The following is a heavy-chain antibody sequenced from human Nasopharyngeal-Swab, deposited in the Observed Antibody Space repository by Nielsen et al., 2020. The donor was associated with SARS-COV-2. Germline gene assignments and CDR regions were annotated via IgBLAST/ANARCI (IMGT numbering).Heavy chain of an antibody. CDR2: INAGNGNT. J-gene: IGHJ3*02. CDR1: GYSFTSYY. Sequence: ASVKVSCKASGYSFTSYYMHWVRQAPGQRLEWMGWINAGNGNTKYSQKFQGRVTITGGTSASTAYMELSSLRSEDTAVYYCARDLDPIVVVPAAIEDAFDIWGQGTMVTVSS. CDR3: ARDLDPIVVVPAAIEDAFDI. V-gene: IGHV1-3*01. D-gene: IGHD2-2*01.